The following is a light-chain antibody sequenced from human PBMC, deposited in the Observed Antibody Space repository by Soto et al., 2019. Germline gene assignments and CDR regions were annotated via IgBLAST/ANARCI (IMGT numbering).Light chain of an antibody. V-gene: IGLV2-11*01. Sequence: QSVLTQPRSVSGSPGQSVTISCTGTSSDVGGYKYVSWYQQHPGKAPKLMIYGVSKRPSGVPDRFSGSKSGNTASLTISGLQAEDEADYYCCSYAGSYTKVFGGGTKLTVL. CDR2: GVS. CDR1: SSDVGGYKY. J-gene: IGLJ2*01. CDR3: CSYAGSYTKV.